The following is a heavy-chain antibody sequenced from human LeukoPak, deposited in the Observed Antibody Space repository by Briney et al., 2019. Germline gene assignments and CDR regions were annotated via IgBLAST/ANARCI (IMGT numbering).Heavy chain of an antibody. D-gene: IGHD6-19*01. Sequence: PGGSLRLSCATSGFTFSSYAMTWVRQAPGKGLEWVSGISGSGGLTNYADSVKGRFTISRGNSKNTLYLEMNSLRAEDTAVYYCAKAISGWYYFDYWGQGTLLTVSS. CDR3: AKAISGWYYFDY. CDR1: GFTFSSYA. CDR2: ISGSGGLT. J-gene: IGHJ4*02. V-gene: IGHV3-23*01.